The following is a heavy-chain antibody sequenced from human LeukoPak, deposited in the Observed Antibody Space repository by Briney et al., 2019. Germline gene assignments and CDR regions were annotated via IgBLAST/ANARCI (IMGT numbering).Heavy chain of an antibody. V-gene: IGHV3-30*02. D-gene: IGHD1-7*01. CDR3: AKDRYNWNWSGWFDP. CDR2: IRYDGSNK. Sequence: RSGGSLRLSCAASRFTFSSYGMHWVRQAPGKGLEWVAFIRYDGSNKYYADSVKGRFTISRDNSKNTLYLQMNSLRAEDTAVYYCAKDRYNWNWSGWFDPWGQGTLVTVSS. J-gene: IGHJ5*02. CDR1: RFTFSSYG.